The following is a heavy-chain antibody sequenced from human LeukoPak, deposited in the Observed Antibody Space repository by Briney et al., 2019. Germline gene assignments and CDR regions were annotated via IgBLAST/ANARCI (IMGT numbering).Heavy chain of an antibody. J-gene: IGHJ4*02. V-gene: IGHV3-7*01. CDR1: GISFSRYW. Sequence: GGSLRLSCAASGISFSRYWMSWVRQAPGKGLEWVANINQDGSEENYVDSVKGRFTISRDNAEKSLYLRMNSLTAEDTAMYYCARDGGASSAQDFDYWGQGTLVIVSS. CDR2: INQDGSEE. D-gene: IGHD3-10*01. CDR3: ARDGGASSAQDFDY.